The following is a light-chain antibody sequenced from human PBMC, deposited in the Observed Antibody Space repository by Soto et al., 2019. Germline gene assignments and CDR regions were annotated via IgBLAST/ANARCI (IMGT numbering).Light chain of an antibody. Sequence: EIVMTQAPATLSLSPGARVTLSCRASQSVSSNLAWYQQKPGQAPRLLIYGTSTRATGIPGRFSGSGSGTDFTLTISSLQSEDFAVYYCQQYNNWPPNTFGQGTKLEIK. J-gene: IGKJ2*01. CDR3: QQYNNWPPNT. V-gene: IGKV3-15*01. CDR1: QSVSSN. CDR2: GTS.